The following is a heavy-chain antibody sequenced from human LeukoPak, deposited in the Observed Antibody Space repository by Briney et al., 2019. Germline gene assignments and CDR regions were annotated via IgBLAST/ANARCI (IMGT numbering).Heavy chain of an antibody. CDR2: MYHSGST. V-gene: IGHV4-38-2*01. CDR1: GYSITNGYY. CDR3: AKVSRDIVVVPAAVHYYYYYMDV. D-gene: IGHD2-2*01. Sequence: SETLSLTCGVSGYSITNGYYWGWIRQPPGKGLEWIVSMYHSGSTYYNPSLKSRVTISMDTSKNQFSLKLSSVTAADTAVYYCAKVSRDIVVVPAAVHYYYYYMDVWGKGTTVTVSS. J-gene: IGHJ6*03.